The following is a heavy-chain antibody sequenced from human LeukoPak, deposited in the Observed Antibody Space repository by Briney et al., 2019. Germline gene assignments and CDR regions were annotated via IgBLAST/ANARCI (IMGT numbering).Heavy chain of an antibody. J-gene: IGHJ4*02. CDR1: GFTFISYA. D-gene: IGHD3-10*01. V-gene: IGHV3-23*01. CDR3: ANLLWFGESDFDY. CDR2: ISGSGGST. Sequence: SGGSLRLSCAASGFTFISYAMSWVRQAPGNGLEWVSAISGSGGSTYYADSVKGRFTISRDNSKNTLYLQMNSLRAEDTAVYYCANLLWFGESDFDYWGQGTLVTVSS.